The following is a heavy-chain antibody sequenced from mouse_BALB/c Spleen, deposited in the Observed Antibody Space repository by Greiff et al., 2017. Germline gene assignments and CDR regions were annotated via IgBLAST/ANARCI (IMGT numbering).Heavy chain of an antibody. Sequence: VQLQQPGAELVRPGVSVKLSCKASGYTFTSYWMHWIKQRPEQGLERIGEINPSNGGTNYNEKFKRKATLTVDKSSRTDYMQLSSRTSEDSAVYYCARPGNYGNYGFAYWGQGTLVTVSA. D-gene: IGHD2-1*01. J-gene: IGHJ3*01. V-gene: IGHV1S81*02. CDR1: GYTFTSYW. CDR3: ARPGNYGNYGFAY. CDR2: INPSNGGT.